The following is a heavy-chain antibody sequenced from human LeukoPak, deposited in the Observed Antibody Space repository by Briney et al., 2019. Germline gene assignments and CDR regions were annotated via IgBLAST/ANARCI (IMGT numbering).Heavy chain of an antibody. CDR2: IYYSGST. CDR1: GGSFSGYY. V-gene: IGHV4-34*01. CDR3: ASGRTIFYYYMDV. D-gene: IGHD3-3*02. Sequence: PSETLSLTCAVYGGSFSGYYWSWIRQPPGKGLEWIGSIYYSGSTYYNPSLKSRVTISGDTSGNQFSLKLSSVTAADTAVYYCASGRTIFYYYMDVWGKGTTVTISS. J-gene: IGHJ6*03.